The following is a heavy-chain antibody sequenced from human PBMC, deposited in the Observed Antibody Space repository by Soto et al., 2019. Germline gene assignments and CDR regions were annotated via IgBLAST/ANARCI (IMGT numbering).Heavy chain of an antibody. V-gene: IGHV4-4*02. D-gene: IGHD1-26*01. CDR2: IYHSGST. J-gene: IGHJ6*02. Sequence: SETLSLTCAVSGGSISSSNWWSWVRQPPGKGLEWIGEIYHSGSTNYNPSLKRRVTISVDKSKNQISLKLSSVTAADTAVYYCARVSGSYYYGMDVGGQGTTVTVS. CDR3: ARVSGSYYYGMDV. CDR1: GGSISSSNW.